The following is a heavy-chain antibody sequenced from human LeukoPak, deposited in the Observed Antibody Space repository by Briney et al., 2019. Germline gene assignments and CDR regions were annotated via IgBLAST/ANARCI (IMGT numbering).Heavy chain of an antibody. CDR3: ASPIVVVPAAKYGMDV. J-gene: IGHJ6*02. CDR1: GGSISSGDYY. Sequence: SETLSLTCTVSGGSISSGDYYWSWIRQPPGKGLEWIGYIYYSGSTYYNPSLKSRVTISVDTSKNQFSLKLSSVTAADTGVYYCASPIVVVPAAKYGMDVWGQGTTVTVSS. D-gene: IGHD2-2*01. V-gene: IGHV4-30-4*01. CDR2: IYYSGST.